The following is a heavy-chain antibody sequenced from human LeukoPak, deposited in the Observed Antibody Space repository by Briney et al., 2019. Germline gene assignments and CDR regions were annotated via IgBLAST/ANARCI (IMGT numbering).Heavy chain of an antibody. Sequence: GGSLRLSCAASGFTFSSYAMSWVRQAPGQGLEWVSAISGSGGSTYYADSVKGRFTISRDNSKNTLYLQMNSLRAEDTAVYYCAKDRGSGYDRGSFDYWGQGTLVTVSS. CDR1: GFTFSSYA. D-gene: IGHD5-12*01. J-gene: IGHJ4*02. V-gene: IGHV3-23*01. CDR3: AKDRGSGYDRGSFDY. CDR2: ISGSGGST.